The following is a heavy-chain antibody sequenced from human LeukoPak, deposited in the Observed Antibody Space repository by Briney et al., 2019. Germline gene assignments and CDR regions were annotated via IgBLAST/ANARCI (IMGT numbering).Heavy chain of an antibody. J-gene: IGHJ4*02. Sequence: ASVKVSCKASGYTFTSYGISWVRQAPGQGLEWMGWISAYNGNTNYAQKLQGRVTMTTDTSTCTAYMELRSLRSDDTAVYYCARTTVTTGDDYFDYWGQGTLVTVSS. CDR1: GYTFTSYG. V-gene: IGHV1-18*01. D-gene: IGHD4-17*01. CDR2: ISAYNGNT. CDR3: ARTTVTTGDDYFDY.